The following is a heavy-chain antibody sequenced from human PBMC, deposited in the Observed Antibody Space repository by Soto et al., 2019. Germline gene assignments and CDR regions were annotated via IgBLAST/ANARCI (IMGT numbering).Heavy chain of an antibody. D-gene: IGHD3-22*01. Sequence: QVQLVESGGGVVQPGGSLRLSCAGSGFNFNNYGMYWVRQAPGKGLEWVAVISFQGTNDYYAEAMKGRFTISKDYSKKTLFLQMKGLRADDTAMYYCVKLMLDNDSSGFSGDCWGEGTLGTVS. V-gene: IGHV3-30*18. J-gene: IGHJ4*02. CDR1: GFNFNNYG. CDR3: VKLMLDNDSSGFSGDC. CDR2: ISFQGTND.